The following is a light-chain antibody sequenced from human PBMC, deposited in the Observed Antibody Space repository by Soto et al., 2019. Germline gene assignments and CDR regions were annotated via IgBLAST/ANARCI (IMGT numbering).Light chain of an antibody. J-gene: IGLJ1*01. CDR1: SSDVGGYNY. V-gene: IGLV2-11*01. CDR3: CSYAGSYTFV. Sequence: QSALTQPRSVSGSPGQSVTISCAGTSSDVGGYNYVSWYQQHPGKAPKLMIYDVSKRPSGVPDRFSGSKSGSTASLTISGLQAVDEADYYCCSYAGSYTFVFGTGTKLTVL. CDR2: DVS.